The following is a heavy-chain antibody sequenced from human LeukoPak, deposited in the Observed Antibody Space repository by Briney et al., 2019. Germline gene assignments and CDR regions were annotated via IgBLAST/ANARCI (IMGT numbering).Heavy chain of an antibody. J-gene: IGHJ5*02. CDR3: ARAGGYSYCQFDP. D-gene: IGHD5-18*01. CDR2: IIPIFGTA. Sequence: SVKVSCRASGGTFSSYAISWVRQAPGQGLEWMGGIIPIFGTANYAQKFQGRVTITADESTSTAYMELSSLRSEDTAVYYCARAGGYSYCQFDPWGQGTLVTVSS. V-gene: IGHV1-69*13. CDR1: GGTFSSYA.